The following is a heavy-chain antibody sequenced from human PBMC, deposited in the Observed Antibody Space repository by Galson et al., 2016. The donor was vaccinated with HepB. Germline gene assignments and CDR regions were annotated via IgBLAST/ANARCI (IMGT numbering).Heavy chain of an antibody. V-gene: IGHV1-18*04. J-gene: IGHJ4*02. D-gene: IGHD6-19*01. Sequence: SVKVSCKASGYTFTSYAINWVRQAPGQGLEWMGSISGYNANTTYTPRFQDRVTMTRDKATSTVHMELRSLTSDDTAVYYCVRDSRSWSSDYWGQGTLVTVSS. CDR2: ISGYNANT. CDR3: VRDSRSWSSDY. CDR1: GYTFTSYA.